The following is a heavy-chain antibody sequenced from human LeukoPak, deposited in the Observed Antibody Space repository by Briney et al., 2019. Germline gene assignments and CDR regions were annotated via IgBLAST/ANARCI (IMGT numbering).Heavy chain of an antibody. CDR1: GGTFSSYA. Sequence: ASVKVSCKASGGTFSSYAISWVRQAPGQGLEWMGVIIPIFGTANYAQKFQGRVTITADESTSTAYMELSSLRSEDTAVYYCARGVGAYHDAFDIWGQGTMVTVSS. V-gene: IGHV1-69*01. D-gene: IGHD1-26*01. CDR2: IIPIFGTA. CDR3: ARGVGAYHDAFDI. J-gene: IGHJ3*02.